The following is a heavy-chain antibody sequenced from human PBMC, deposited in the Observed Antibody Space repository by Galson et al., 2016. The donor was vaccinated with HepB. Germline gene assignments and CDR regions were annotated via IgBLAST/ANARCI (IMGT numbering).Heavy chain of an antibody. J-gene: IGHJ3*02. CDR1: GDSITTSDW. Sequence: SETLSLTCAVSGDSITTSDWWSWVRQPPGKGLEWIGEIHHSGSTNYNPSLRSRITISVDKAKNQFSLSLTSVTAADTAMYYCARHPEVLTSVAGALDIWGEGTMVTVSS. V-gene: IGHV4-4*02. D-gene: IGHD6-19*01. CDR3: ARHPEVLTSVAGALDI. CDR2: IHHSGST.